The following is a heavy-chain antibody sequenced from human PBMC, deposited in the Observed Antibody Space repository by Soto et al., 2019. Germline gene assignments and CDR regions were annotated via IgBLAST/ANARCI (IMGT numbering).Heavy chain of an antibody. CDR2: MKQDGSET. CDR3: ARGRGMDV. V-gene: IGHV3-7*01. Sequence: EVQVVESGGGLVQPGGSLRLSCAASGFTFSSYWRTWVRQAPGKGLEWVANMKQDGSETYYVDSVKGRFTISRDNAKNSLYLQMNSLRAEDTAVYFCARGRGMDVWGQGTTVTVSS. J-gene: IGHJ6*02. CDR1: GFTFSSYW.